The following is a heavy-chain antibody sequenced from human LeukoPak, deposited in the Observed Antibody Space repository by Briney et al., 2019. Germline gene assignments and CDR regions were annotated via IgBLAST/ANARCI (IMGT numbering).Heavy chain of an antibody. V-gene: IGHV3-7*01. CDR3: AKGGASVTRYVDY. CDR2: IKQDGSEK. Sequence: GGSLRLSCAASGFTFSSYWMSWVRQAPGKGLEWVANIKQDGSEKYYVDSVKGRFTISRDNSQNTLCLQMNSLRPEDTAVYYCAKGGASVTRYVDYWGQGTLVTVSS. D-gene: IGHD4-17*01. CDR1: GFTFSSYW. J-gene: IGHJ4*02.